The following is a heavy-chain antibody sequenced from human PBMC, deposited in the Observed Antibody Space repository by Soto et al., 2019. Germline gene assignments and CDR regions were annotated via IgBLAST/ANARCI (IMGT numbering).Heavy chain of an antibody. V-gene: IGHV5-51*01. D-gene: IGHD3-22*01. J-gene: IGHJ5*02. CDR3: ARKDKSGYFNWFDP. Sequence: XESLKISCITSGYRFTSYWIAWVRQMPGKGLEWMGIIFPSDSDTRYSPSFQGQVTISADRSTSTVFLQWASLKASDTAVYFCARKDKSGYFNWFDPWGQGTLVTVSS. CDR2: IFPSDSDT. CDR1: GYRFTSYW.